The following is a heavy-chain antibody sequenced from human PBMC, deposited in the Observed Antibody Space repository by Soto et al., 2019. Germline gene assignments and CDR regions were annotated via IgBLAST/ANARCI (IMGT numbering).Heavy chain of an antibody. D-gene: IGHD3-16*01. V-gene: IGHV3-74*01. Sequence: DVQLVESGGGLVQPGGSLTLSCEASGFSFSSYGMHWFRQAPGKGLVWVSGIKTDGSIINYAAFVEGRFTISRDNAKNTLCLRMNSLRVEDTALYYCARVKQGAGYLDLWGRGTLFTVSS. CDR1: GFSFSSYG. J-gene: IGHJ2*01. CDR2: IKTDGSII. CDR3: ARVKQGAGYLDL.